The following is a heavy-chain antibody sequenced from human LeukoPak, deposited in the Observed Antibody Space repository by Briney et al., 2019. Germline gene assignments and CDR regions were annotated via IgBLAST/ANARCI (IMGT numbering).Heavy chain of an antibody. CDR3: AKEDYFDSSGYYHVEAFDI. D-gene: IGHD3-22*01. CDR2: INDDTP. CDR1: GLTFSPYS. Sequence: GGSLRLSCTTSGLTFSPYSMSWVRQSPGKRLEWVSAINDDTPYYADSVKGRFTISRDNSKNTLYLQVISLRAEDTAVYYCAKEDYFDSSGYYHVEAFDIWGQGTLVTVSA. V-gene: IGHV3-23*01. J-gene: IGHJ3*02.